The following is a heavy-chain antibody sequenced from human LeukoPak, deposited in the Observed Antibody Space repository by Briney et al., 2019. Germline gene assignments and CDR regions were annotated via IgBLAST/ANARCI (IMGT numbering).Heavy chain of an antibody. J-gene: IGHJ4*02. CDR1: GYTFTSYG. V-gene: IGHV1-18*01. D-gene: IGHD3-10*01. CDR2: NSAYNGNT. Sequence: ASVKVSCKASGYTFTSYGISWVRQAPGQGLEWMGWNSAYNGNTNYAQKLQSRVTMTTGTCTSTAYMELRSLRSDDTAVYYCARESGSTHSFDYWGQRTLVTISS. CDR3: ARESGSTHSFDY.